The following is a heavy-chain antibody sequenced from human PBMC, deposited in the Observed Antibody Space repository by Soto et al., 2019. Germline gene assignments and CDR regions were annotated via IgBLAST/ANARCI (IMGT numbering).Heavy chain of an antibody. Sequence: ASVKVSCQASGYTFTSYGVSWVRQAPGQGLEWMGWISAYNGNTNYAQKLQGRVTMTRNTSISTAYMELSSLRSEDTAVYYCARGRYYDFWSGYGFGLYYYYGMDVWGQGTTVTVSS. D-gene: IGHD3-3*01. CDR2: ISAYNGNT. CDR3: ARGRYYDFWSGYGFGLYYYYGMDV. V-gene: IGHV1-18*01. CDR1: GYTFTSYG. J-gene: IGHJ6*02.